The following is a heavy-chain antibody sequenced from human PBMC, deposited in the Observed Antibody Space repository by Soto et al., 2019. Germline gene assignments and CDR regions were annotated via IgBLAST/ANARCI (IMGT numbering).Heavy chain of an antibody. V-gene: IGHV3-64D*06. J-gene: IGHJ4*02. CDR1: GFTFSAYA. CDR3: VKPWFDSSSWYRPFDF. Sequence: GGSLRLSCSASGFTFSAYAMHWVRQAPGKGPESVSVISNNGGSTYYADSVKGRFTISRDNSKNTLYLQMSSLRAEDTAVYYCVKPWFDSSSWYRPFDFWGPGTLVTVSS. D-gene: IGHD6-13*01. CDR2: ISNNGGST.